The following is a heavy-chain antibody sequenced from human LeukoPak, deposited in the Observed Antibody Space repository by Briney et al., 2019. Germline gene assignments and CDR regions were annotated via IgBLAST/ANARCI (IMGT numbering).Heavy chain of an antibody. Sequence: PSETLSLTCTVSGGSISSSRYYWGWVRQPPGKGLEWIGSIHYSGSTYYNPSLKSRVTVSVNTSENQFSLNLSSVTAADTAVYYCARDLGGYPFFMDVWGRGTTVIVSS. CDR3: ARDLGGYPFFMDV. CDR2: IHYSGST. V-gene: IGHV4-39*07. CDR1: GGSISSSRYY. J-gene: IGHJ6*03. D-gene: IGHD2-15*01.